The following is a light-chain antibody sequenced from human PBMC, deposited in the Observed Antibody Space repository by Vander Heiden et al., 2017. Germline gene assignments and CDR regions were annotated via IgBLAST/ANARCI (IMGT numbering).Light chain of an antibody. V-gene: IGKV3-15*01. Sequence: EIVMTKPPATLSMSPGERATLSCRASQRVSDNLAWYQQKGGQTPKLLISRASTRATGIPARFSASGSGTDFSLTISSLQSEDFALYYCQQYDEWPYTFRQGTKLEIK. CDR1: QRVSDN. CDR2: RAS. J-gene: IGKJ2*01. CDR3: QQYDEWPYT.